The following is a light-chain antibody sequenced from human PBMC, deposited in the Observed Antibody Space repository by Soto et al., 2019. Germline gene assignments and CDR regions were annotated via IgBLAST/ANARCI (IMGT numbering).Light chain of an antibody. J-gene: IGKJ2*01. CDR1: QTMRNY. V-gene: IGKV1-39*01. CDR3: QQSYNTPYT. CDR2: GAS. Sequence: DIQLTQSPSSLSASVGDRVAITCRASQTMRNYLNWYQQKPGKAPTLLIYGASSLQSGVPPRFSGSGSGTDFNLIISNLQSEDLGTYSCQQSYNTPYTFGQGTKL.